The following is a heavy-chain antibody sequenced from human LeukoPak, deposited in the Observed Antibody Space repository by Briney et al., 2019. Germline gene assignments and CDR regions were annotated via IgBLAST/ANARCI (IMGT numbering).Heavy chain of an antibody. J-gene: IGHJ6*03. CDR1: GFTFDDYA. V-gene: IGHV3-23*01. D-gene: IGHD3-10*01. Sequence: GGSLRLSCAASGFTFDDYAMHWVRQAPGRGLEWVSLITGDGSTYYADSVKGRFTISRDNSKNTLYLQMNSLRAEDTAVYYCAKGSTLWFGESLGYYYYYYMDVWGKGTTVTVSS. CDR2: ITGDGST. CDR3: AKGSTLWFGESLGYYYYYYMDV.